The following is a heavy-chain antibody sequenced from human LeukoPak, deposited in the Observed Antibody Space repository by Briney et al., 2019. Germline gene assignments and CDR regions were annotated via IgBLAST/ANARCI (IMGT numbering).Heavy chain of an antibody. CDR3: ARDPGGGYYGSGSYYPYYYYYGMDV. Sequence: PGGSLRLSCAASGFTFSSYWMSWVRRAPGKGLEWVANIKQDGSEKYYVDSVKGRFTISRDNAKNSLYLQMNSLRAEDTAVYYCARDPGGGYYGSGSYYPYYYYYGMDVWGQGTTVTVSS. CDR1: GFTFSSYW. D-gene: IGHD3-10*01. J-gene: IGHJ6*02. CDR2: IKQDGSEK. V-gene: IGHV3-7*01.